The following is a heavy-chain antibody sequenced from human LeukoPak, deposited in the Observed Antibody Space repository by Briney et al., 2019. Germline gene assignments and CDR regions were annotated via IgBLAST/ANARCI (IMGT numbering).Heavy chain of an antibody. J-gene: IGHJ5*02. CDR3: ARHGEKYQLS. V-gene: IGHV4-61*02. Sequence: PSETLSLTCTVSGGSISSATYYWSWFRQPAGKELEWIGRTSASGSTNYSPSLKSRVTISIDASTKQFSMQLSSVTAADTAVYYCARHGEKYQLSWGQGTLVAVSS. D-gene: IGHD2-2*01. CDR2: TSASGST. CDR1: GGSISSATYY.